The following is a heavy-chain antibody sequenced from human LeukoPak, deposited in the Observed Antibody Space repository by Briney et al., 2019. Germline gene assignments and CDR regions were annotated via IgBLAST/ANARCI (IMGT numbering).Heavy chain of an antibody. D-gene: IGHD3-9*01. CDR3: TRGSYDVLTGYSTLGEY. CDR1: GGSMSSHY. V-gene: IGHV4-59*04. CDR2: IYYSGST. J-gene: IGHJ4*02. Sequence: PSETLSLTCTVSGGSMSSHYWSWIRQPPGKGLEWIGNIYYSGSTYYNPSLKSRLTISLDTSQRHFSLRLSSVTAADTASYYCTRGSYDVLTGYSTLGEYWGQGTLVTVSS.